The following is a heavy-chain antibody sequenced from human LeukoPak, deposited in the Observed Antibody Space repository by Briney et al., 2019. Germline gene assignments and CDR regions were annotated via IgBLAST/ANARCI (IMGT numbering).Heavy chain of an antibody. D-gene: IGHD3-16*01. V-gene: IGHV1-8*01. CDR2: MNPNSGNT. CDR1: GYTFTSDD. J-gene: IGHJ1*01. Sequence: ASVKVSCKASGYTFTSDDINWVRQATGQGLEWMGWMNPNSGNTGYAQKFQGRVTMTRNTSISTAYMELSSLRSEDTAVYYCARRLGVWGSYFALEYFQHWGQGTLVTVSS. CDR3: ARRLGVWGSYFALEYFQH.